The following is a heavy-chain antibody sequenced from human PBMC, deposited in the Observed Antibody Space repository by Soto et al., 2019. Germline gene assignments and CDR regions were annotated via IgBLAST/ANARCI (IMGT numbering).Heavy chain of an antibody. V-gene: IGHV4-30-2*01. CDR3: ARGMTTVTTSDY. CDR2: IYHSGST. CDR1: GGSISSGGYS. D-gene: IGHD4-17*01. J-gene: IGHJ4*02. Sequence: SETLSLTFAVSGGSISSGGYSWSWIRQPPGKGLEWIGYIYHSGSTYYNPSLKSRVTISVDRSKNQFSLKLSSVTAADTAVYYCARGMTTVTTSDYWGQGTLVTVSS.